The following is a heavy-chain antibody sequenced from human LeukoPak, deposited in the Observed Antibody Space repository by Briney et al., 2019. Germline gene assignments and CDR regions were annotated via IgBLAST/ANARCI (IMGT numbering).Heavy chain of an antibody. CDR3: ARVGYYDSTDAFDI. CDR2: IYYSGST. CDR1: GGSISSHY. D-gene: IGHD3-22*01. Sequence: NPSKTLSLTCTVSGGSISSHYWSWIRQPPGKGLEWIGYIYYSGSTNYNPSLKSRVTISVDTSKNQFSLKLSSVTAADTAVYYCARVGYYDSTDAFDIWGQGTMVTVSS. J-gene: IGHJ3*02. V-gene: IGHV4-59*11.